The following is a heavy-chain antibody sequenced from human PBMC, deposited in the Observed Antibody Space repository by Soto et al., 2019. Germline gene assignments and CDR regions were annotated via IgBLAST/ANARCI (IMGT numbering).Heavy chain of an antibody. CDR1: GFTFSSYA. CDR2: ISASGGST. CDR3: ARGTSDQLLWHFFDF. J-gene: IGHJ4*02. Sequence: GGSLRLSCAASGFTFSSYAMSWVRQAPGKGLEWVSGISASGGSTYYADSVKGRFTISRNNSKNTLFVQMNSLRAEDTAVYYCARGTSDQLLWHFFDFWGQGTLVTVSS. V-gene: IGHV3-23*01. D-gene: IGHD2-2*01.